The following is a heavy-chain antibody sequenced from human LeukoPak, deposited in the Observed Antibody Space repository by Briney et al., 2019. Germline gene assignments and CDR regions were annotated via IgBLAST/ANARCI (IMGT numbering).Heavy chain of an antibody. J-gene: IGHJ6*04. CDR3: ARGGLLRFGINKYYYRMDV. V-gene: IGHV4-61*02. D-gene: IGHD3-10*01. Sequence: SETLSLTCTVSGGSISSGSYYWSWIRQPAGKGLEWIGRIYTSGSTNYNPSLKSRVTISVDTSKNQFSLKLSSVTAADTAVYYCARGGLLRFGINKYYYRMDVWGKGTTVTVSS. CDR2: IYTSGST. CDR1: GGSISSGSYY.